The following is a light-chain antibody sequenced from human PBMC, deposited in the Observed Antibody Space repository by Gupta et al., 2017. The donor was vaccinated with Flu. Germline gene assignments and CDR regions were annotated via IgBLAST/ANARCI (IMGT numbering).Light chain of an antibody. CDR2: DAS. J-gene: IGKJ1*01. Sequence: ELVLTQSAATLAFSPGERATRSCRARQSVSSYLAWYQQKPGQAPRLLIYDASNRATGIPARFSGSGSGTDFTLTISSLEPEDFAVYYCQQRSNWPRTFGQGTKVEIK. CDR1: QSVSSY. CDR3: QQRSNWPRT. V-gene: IGKV3-11*01.